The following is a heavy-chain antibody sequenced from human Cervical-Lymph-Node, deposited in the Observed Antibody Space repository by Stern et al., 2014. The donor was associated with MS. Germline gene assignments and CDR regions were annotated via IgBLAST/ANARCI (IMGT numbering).Heavy chain of an antibody. D-gene: IGHD1-26*01. Sequence: QVQLVESGGGVVQPGRSLRLSCAASGFVFRRYALHWVRQAPGKALEWVALSSNDGRDKYDTDSVKGRFTVSRDNSNNTGDLEMNSLRLEDTAVYYCAKGGSGSYWDWGRGSRVTVSS. J-gene: IGHJ4*02. CDR1: GFVFRRYA. CDR3: AKGGSGSYWD. CDR2: SSNDGRDK. V-gene: IGHV3-30*04.